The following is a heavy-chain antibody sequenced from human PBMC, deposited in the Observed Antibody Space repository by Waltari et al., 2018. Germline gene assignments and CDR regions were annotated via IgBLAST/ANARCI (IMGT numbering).Heavy chain of an antibody. CDR2: ISWKSGST. V-gene: IGHV3-9*01. D-gene: IGHD6-6*01. CDR3: VKDRGLYSSSSGLDY. CDR1: GFGFDDYA. J-gene: IGHJ4*02. Sequence: EVQLVESGGALVQLGRSLSLSCAAPGFGFDDYAMHWVRQAPGKGLEWVSGISWKSGSTAYADSVEGRFTISRDNAKNSLYLQMHSLRPEDTALYYCVKDRGLYSSSSGLDYWGQGTLVTVSS.